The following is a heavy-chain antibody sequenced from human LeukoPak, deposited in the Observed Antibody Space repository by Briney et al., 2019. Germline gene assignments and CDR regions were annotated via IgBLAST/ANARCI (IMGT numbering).Heavy chain of an antibody. D-gene: IGHD6-19*01. J-gene: IGHJ5*02. CDR3: ARGQGGAAVAFSDNWFDP. CDR2: IIPIFGTA. V-gene: IGHV1-69*13. CDR1: GGTFSTYA. Sequence: SVKVSCKASGGTFSTYAISWVRQAPGQGLEWMGGIIPIFGTANYAQKFQGRVTITADESTSTAYMELSSLRSEDTAVYYCARGQGGAAVAFSDNWFDPWGQGTLVTVSS.